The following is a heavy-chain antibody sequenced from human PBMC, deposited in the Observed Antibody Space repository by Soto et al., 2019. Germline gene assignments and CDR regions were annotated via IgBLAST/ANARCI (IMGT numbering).Heavy chain of an antibody. Sequence: PGGSLRLSCAASGFTFSGSAMHWVRQASGKGLEWVGRIRSKANSYATAYAASVKGRFTISRDDSKNTAYLQMNSLKTEDTAVYYCTSDTARVYYGMDVWGQGTTDIVSS. CDR1: GFTFSGSA. D-gene: IGHD5-18*01. CDR2: IRSKANSYAT. J-gene: IGHJ6*02. V-gene: IGHV3-73*01. CDR3: TSDTARVYYGMDV.